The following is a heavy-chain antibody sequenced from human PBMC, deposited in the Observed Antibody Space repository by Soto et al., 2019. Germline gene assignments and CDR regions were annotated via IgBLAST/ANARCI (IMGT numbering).Heavy chain of an antibody. J-gene: IGHJ4*02. Sequence: GESLKISCKGSGYSFTSYWIGWVRQMPGRGLEWMGIIYPGDSDTIYSPSFQGQVTISADKSISSAYLQLSSLKASDTAMYYCARTADHSGWVDGDLDYWGQGTLVTVSS. CDR3: ARTADHSGWVDGDLDY. CDR2: IYPGDSDT. CDR1: GYSFTSYW. D-gene: IGHD6-19*01. V-gene: IGHV5-51*01.